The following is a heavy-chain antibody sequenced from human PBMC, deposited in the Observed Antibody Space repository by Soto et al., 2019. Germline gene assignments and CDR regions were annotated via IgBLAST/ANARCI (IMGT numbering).Heavy chain of an antibody. CDR2: ISYDGSNE. Sequence: QVQLVESGGGVVQPGRSLRLSCAASGFTFNSYAMHWVRQAPGKGLEWVSVISYDGSNENYADSVKGRFTISRDNSKHTLYLQMNSLSVEDTAIYYCARDRWATETTPFHDWGQGTLVTVPS. CDR1: GFTFNSYA. D-gene: IGHD4-17*01. V-gene: IGHV3-30-3*01. J-gene: IGHJ4*02. CDR3: ARDRWATETTPFHD.